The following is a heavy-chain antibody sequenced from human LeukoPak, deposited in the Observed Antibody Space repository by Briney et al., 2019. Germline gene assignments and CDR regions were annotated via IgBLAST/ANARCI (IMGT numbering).Heavy chain of an antibody. J-gene: IGHJ4*02. CDR1: GFMFNSYA. D-gene: IGHD4-17*01. Sequence: PGGSLRLSCVGSGFMFNSYAMNWVRQPPGKGTEWLSNVRPGGDLTSYADSVRGRFTISRDNAKNSLFLQMNSLRVEDTAVYYCVRDFDYGFDYWGQGVLVIVSS. CDR3: VRDFDYGFDY. V-gene: IGHV3-48*01. CDR2: VRPGGDLT.